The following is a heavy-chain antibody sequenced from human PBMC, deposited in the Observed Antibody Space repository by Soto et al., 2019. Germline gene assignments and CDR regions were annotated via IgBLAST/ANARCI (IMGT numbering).Heavy chain of an antibody. CDR1: GGTFSSYA. V-gene: IGHV1-69*12. CDR3: ARAGGIAAQYYFDY. D-gene: IGHD6-13*01. J-gene: IGHJ4*02. CDR2: IIPIFGTA. Sequence: QVQLVQSGAEVKKPGSSVKVSCKASGGTFSSYAISWVRQAPGQGLEWMGGIIPIFGTANYAQKFQGRVTXXAXDXTSTAYMELSSLRSEDTAVYYCARAGGIAAQYYFDYWGQGTLVTVSS.